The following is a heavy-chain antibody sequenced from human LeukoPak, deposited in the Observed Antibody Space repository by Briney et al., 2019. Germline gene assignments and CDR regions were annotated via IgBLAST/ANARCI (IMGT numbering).Heavy chain of an antibody. CDR2: IIPILGIA. J-gene: IGHJ1*01. CDR3: ARVRTPSHDYGGNAEYFQH. CDR1: GGTFSSYA. Sequence: ASVKVSCKASGGTFSSYAISWVRQAPGQGLEWMGRIIPILGIANYAQKFQGRVTITADKSTSTAYMELSSLRSEDTAVYYCARVRTPSHDYGGNAEYFQHWGQGTLVTVSS. D-gene: IGHD4-23*01. V-gene: IGHV1-69*04.